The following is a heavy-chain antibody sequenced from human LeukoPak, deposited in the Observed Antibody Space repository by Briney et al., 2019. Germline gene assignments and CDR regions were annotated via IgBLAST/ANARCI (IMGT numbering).Heavy chain of an antibody. D-gene: IGHD2-2*02. J-gene: IGHJ6*03. CDR3: AKGGFGYCSSTSCYMVDYYYYMDV. V-gene: IGHV3-23*01. Sequence: GGSLRLSCAASGFTFSSYAMSWVRQAPGKGLEWVSAISGSGGSTYYADSVKGRFTISRDNSKNTLYLQMNSLRAEDTAVYYCAKGGFGYCSSTSCYMVDYYYYMDVWGKGTTVTVSS. CDR2: ISGSGGST. CDR1: GFTFSSYA.